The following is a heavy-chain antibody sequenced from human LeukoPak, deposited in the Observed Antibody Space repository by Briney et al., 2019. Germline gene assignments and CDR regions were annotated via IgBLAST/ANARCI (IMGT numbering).Heavy chain of an antibody. Sequence: SETLPLTCTVSGGSISSNYWSWIRQPAGKGLEWIGRIYISGSTNYNPSLESRVTMSVDTSKNHFSLKLRSVTAADTAVYYCARGPIGFCTGATCYSDHYYMDVWGXXTXVXXXS. J-gene: IGHJ6*03. D-gene: IGHD2-15*01. CDR3: ARGPIGFCTGATCYSDHYYMDV. CDR1: GGSISSNY. CDR2: IYISGST. V-gene: IGHV4-4*07.